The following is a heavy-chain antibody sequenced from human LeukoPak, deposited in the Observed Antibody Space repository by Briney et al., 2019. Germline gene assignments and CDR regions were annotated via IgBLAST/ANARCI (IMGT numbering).Heavy chain of an antibody. J-gene: IGHJ4*02. V-gene: IGHV1-8*01. D-gene: IGHD6-19*01. CDR1: GYTFSKYE. Sequence: ASVKVSCKASGYTFSKYEINWVRQATGRGLEWMGWVNPNNGNTGYAQKFQGRVTLTRNTSISTAYMELSSLRSEDTAVYYCARGRIHYDEYSSGWYTFFDYWGQGTLVTVSS. CDR2: VNPNNGNT. CDR3: ARGRIHYDEYSSGWYTFFDY.